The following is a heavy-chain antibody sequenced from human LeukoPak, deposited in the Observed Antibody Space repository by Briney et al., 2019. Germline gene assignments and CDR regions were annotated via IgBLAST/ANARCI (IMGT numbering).Heavy chain of an antibody. CDR3: ARGYSSSWHGDY. CDR1: GYSISSGYY. Sequence: SETLSLTCAVSGYSISSGYYWGWIRQPPGKGLEWIGSIYHSGSTYYNPSLKSRVTISVDTSKNQFSLKLSSVTAADTAVYYCARGYSSSWHGDYWGQGTLVTVSS. D-gene: IGHD6-13*01. V-gene: IGHV4-38-2*01. CDR2: IYHSGST. J-gene: IGHJ4*02.